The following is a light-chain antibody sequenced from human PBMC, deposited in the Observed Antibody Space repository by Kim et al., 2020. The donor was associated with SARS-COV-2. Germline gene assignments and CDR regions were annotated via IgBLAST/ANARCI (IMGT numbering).Light chain of an antibody. CDR1: QDIGND. CDR3: LQHRTYPIT. V-gene: IGKV1-17*01. CDR2: GAS. J-gene: IGKJ5*01. Sequence: ASVGDIFTLTCRASQDIGNDLGWYQQSPGRAPKRLIYGASNLQSGVPSRFSGSGSETEFTLTINSLQPEDFATYFCLQHRTYPITFGQGTRLEIK.